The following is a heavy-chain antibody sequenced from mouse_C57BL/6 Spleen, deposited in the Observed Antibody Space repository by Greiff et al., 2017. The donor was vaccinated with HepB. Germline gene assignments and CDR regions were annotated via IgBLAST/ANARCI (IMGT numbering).Heavy chain of an antibody. J-gene: IGHJ4*01. D-gene: IGHD2-3*01. V-gene: IGHV1-81*01. CDR1: GYTFTSYG. Sequence: QVQLQQSGAELARPGASVKLSCKASGYTFTSYGISWVKQSTGQGLEWIGEIYPRSGNTYYNEKFKGKATLTADKSSSTAYTELRSLTAEDSAVYFGARHPYEWEGGAYAMDYWGQGTSVTVSS. CDR3: ARHPYEWEGGAYAMDY. CDR2: IYPRSGNT.